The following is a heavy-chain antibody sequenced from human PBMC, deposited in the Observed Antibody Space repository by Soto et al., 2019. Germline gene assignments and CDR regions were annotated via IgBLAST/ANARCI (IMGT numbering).Heavy chain of an antibody. CDR1: GVTFDDSV. V-gene: IGHV3-9*01. J-gene: IGHJ6*02. CDR2: ISWNSDVK. CDR3: ARDMAHYYYYAMDV. Sequence: GGSRRLSCDGTGVTFDDSVMQWGRLAPGKGLEWVAGISWNSDVKEYAESVKGRFTISRDNAKKSLYLQMYNLRAEDTAIYYCARDMAHYYYYAMDVWGQGTTVTVSS.